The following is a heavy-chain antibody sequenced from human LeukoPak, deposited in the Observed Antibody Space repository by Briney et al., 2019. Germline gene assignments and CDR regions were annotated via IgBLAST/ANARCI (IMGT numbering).Heavy chain of an antibody. D-gene: IGHD4-4*01. CDR1: GYTFTSYA. Sequence: ASVKVSCKASGYTFTSYAMNWVRQAPGQGLEWMGAINSGSGSVSHAQRLQGRVTMTRDTATSTVYMELSSLGSEDTAVYYCTREVVGTTIKNFDSWGQGTLVTVSP. V-gene: IGHV1-46*01. CDR3: TREVVGTTIKNFDS. CDR2: INSGSGSV. J-gene: IGHJ4*02.